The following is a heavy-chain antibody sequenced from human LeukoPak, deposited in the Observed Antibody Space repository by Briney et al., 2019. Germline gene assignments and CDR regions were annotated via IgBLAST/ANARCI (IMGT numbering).Heavy chain of an antibody. CDR2: IYTGGNT. D-gene: IGHD3-3*01. J-gene: IGHJ4*02. Sequence: SETLSLTCTVSGGSISSGNYYWSWIRQPTGKGLEWVGHIYTGGNTNYTPSLNSRVTISVDTSKNQFSLNLRSMTAADTAVYYCARDSLYNFWSGYYHTTYYFDYWGPGTLVTVSS. CDR3: ARDSLYNFWSGYYHTTYYFDY. CDR1: GGSISSGNYY. V-gene: IGHV4-61*09.